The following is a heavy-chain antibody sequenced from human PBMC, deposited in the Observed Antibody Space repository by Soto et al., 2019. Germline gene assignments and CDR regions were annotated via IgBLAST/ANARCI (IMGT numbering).Heavy chain of an antibody. CDR2: TYYRSKWSH. D-gene: IGHD5-18*01. Sequence: SQTLSLTCVISGDSVSSNSVAWNWIRQSPSGGLEWLGRTYYRSKWSHDYAVSVESRITINPDTSKNQFSLQLDSVTPADTAVYYCARDSGYSYGPLDYWGQGTLVTVSS. CDR3: ARDSGYSYGPLDY. V-gene: IGHV6-1*01. J-gene: IGHJ4*02. CDR1: GDSVSSNSVA.